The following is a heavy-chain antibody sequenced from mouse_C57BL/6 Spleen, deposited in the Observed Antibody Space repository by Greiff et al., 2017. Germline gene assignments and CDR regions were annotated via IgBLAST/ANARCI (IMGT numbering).Heavy chain of an antibody. CDR3: ARRRYCGSSYRGYFDY. Sequence: VQLKESGGGLVKPGGSLKLSCAASGFTFSSYAMSWVRQTPEKRLEWVATISDGGSYTYYPDNVKGRYTISRDNAKNNLYLQMSHLKSVDTAMYYCARRRYCGSSYRGYFDYWGQGTTLTVSS. V-gene: IGHV5-4*01. D-gene: IGHD1-1*01. J-gene: IGHJ2*01. CDR2: ISDGGSYT. CDR1: GFTFSSYA.